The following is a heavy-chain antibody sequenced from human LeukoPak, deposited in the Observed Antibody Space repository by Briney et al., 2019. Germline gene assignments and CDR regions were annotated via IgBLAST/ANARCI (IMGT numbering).Heavy chain of an antibody. CDR3: ARAINAGDFDY. CDR1: GFTVSSNY. J-gene: IGHJ4*02. V-gene: IGHV3-53*01. D-gene: IGHD2-2*02. Sequence: PGGSLRLSCAASGFTVSSNYMNWVRQAPGKGLEWVSVIYSGGHTYYADSVKGRFTISRDNSKNTLYLQMNSLRAEDTAVYYCARAINAGDFDYRGQGTLVPVSS. CDR2: IYSGGHT.